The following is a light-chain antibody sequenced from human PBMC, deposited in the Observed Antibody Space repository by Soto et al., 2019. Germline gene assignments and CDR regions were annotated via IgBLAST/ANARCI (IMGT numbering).Light chain of an antibody. CDR3: GSYTSSDTMI. V-gene: IGLV2-14*01. CDR2: DVS. J-gene: IGLJ2*01. Sequence: QSALTQPASVSGSPGQSITISCTGTSSDVGRYNYVSWYQQNPGKAPKLIIYDVSDRPSGVSNRFSGSKSGTTASLTISGLQAVDEADYYCGSYTSSDTMIFGGGTKLTVL. CDR1: SSDVGRYNY.